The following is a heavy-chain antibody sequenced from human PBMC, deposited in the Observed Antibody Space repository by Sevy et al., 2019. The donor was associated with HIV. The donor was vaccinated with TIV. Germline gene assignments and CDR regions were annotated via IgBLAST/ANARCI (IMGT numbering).Heavy chain of an antibody. CDR1: GFTFSNAW. Sequence: GGSLRLSCAASGFTFSNAWMSWVRQAPGKGLEWVGRIKSKTDGGTADYAAPVKGRFTISRDDSKNTLYLQMNSLKTEDTAVYYCTTQQQLYRWGDYYDYYGMDVWGQGTTVTVSS. V-gene: IGHV3-15*01. J-gene: IGHJ6*02. D-gene: IGHD6-13*01. CDR3: TTQQQLYRWGDYYDYYGMDV. CDR2: IKSKTDGGTA.